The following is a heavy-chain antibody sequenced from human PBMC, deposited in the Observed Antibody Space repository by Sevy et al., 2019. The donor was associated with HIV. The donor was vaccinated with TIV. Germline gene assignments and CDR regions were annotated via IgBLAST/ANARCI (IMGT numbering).Heavy chain of an antibody. D-gene: IGHD2-21*01. CDR2: IGGGDT. V-gene: IGHV3-23*01. CDR1: GFTFNIYA. CDR3: AKDGVSRNKLWDWFDP. J-gene: IGHJ5*02. Sequence: GSLRLSCATSGFTFNIYAMSWVRQAPGKGLEWVSTIGGGDTYYADSVKGRFTISRDDSKSAVYLQMNSLRADDTAVYYCAKDGVSRNKLWDWFDPWGQGTLVTFSS.